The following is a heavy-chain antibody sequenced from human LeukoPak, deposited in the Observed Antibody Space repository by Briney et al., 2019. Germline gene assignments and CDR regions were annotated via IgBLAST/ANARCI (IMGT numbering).Heavy chain of an antibody. Sequence: PGGSLRLSCAASGFTFSSYWMHWVRQAPGKGLVWVSRINSDGSSTSYADSVKGRFTISRDNAKNTLYLQMNSLRAEDTAVYYCAKDQPTMVRGVLSSFDYWGQGTLVTVSS. CDR1: GFTFSSYW. CDR2: INSDGSST. CDR3: AKDQPTMVRGVLSSFDY. D-gene: IGHD3-10*01. V-gene: IGHV3-74*01. J-gene: IGHJ4*02.